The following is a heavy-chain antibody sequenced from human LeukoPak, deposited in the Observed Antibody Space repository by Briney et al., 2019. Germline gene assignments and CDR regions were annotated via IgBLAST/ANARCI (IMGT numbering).Heavy chain of an antibody. D-gene: IGHD6-13*01. Sequence: SETLSLTCAVYGGSFSGYYWSWIRQPPGKGLEWIGEINHSGSTNYNPSLKSRVTISVDTSKNQFSLKLSSVTAADTAVYYCARIPARSSGSWTINWFDPWGQGTLVTVSS. CDR3: ARIPARSSGSWTINWFDP. CDR1: GGSFSGYY. CDR2: INHSGST. J-gene: IGHJ5*02. V-gene: IGHV4-34*01.